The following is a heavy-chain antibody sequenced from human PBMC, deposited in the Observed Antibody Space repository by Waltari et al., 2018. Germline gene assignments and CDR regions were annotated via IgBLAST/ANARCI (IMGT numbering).Heavy chain of an antibody. D-gene: IGHD6-6*01. CDR2: INHSGST. CDR3: ARATAARPRWFDP. V-gene: IGHV4-34*01. Sequence: QVQLQQWGACLLKPSETLSLTCPVYGGSFSGHYWSWIRQPPGKGLEWIGEINHSGSTNYNPSLKSRVTISVDTSKNQFSLKLSSVTAADTAVYYCARATAARPRWFDPWGQGTLVTVSS. J-gene: IGHJ5*02. CDR1: GGSFSGHY.